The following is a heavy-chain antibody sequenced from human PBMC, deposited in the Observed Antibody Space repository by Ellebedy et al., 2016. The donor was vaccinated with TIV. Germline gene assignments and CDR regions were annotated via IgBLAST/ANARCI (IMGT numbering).Heavy chain of an antibody. Sequence: SETLSLXCTVSGGSISNGDCYWSWIRQAPGKGLEWIGYIYYSGSTKYNPSLKSRITISVDTSKNQFSLNLRSVTAADTAVYYCVRTEYSDILTGYSVFDYWGQGTLVSVSS. CDR2: IYYSGST. J-gene: IGHJ4*02. CDR1: GGSISNGDCY. V-gene: IGHV4-30-4*01. D-gene: IGHD3-9*01. CDR3: VRTEYSDILTGYSVFDY.